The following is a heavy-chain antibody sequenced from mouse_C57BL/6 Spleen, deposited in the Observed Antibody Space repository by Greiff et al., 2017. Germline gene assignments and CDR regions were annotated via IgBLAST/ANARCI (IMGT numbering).Heavy chain of an antibody. V-gene: IGHV1-22*01. CDR1: GYTFTDYN. CDR2: INPNNGGT. J-gene: IGHJ4*01. D-gene: IGHD2-2*01. Sequence: EVKLQESGPELVKPGASVKMSCKASGYTFTDYNMHWVKQSHGKSLEWIGYINPNNGGTSYNQKFKGKATLTVNKSSSTAYMELRSLTSEDSAVYYCAREGWLRMDYWGQGTSVTVSS. CDR3: AREGWLRMDY.